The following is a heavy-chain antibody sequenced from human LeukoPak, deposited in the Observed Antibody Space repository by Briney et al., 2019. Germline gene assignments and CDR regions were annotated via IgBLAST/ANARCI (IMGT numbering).Heavy chain of an antibody. D-gene: IGHD5-12*01. J-gene: IGHJ3*02. CDR1: GGSISSYY. Sequence: TSETLSLTCTVSGGSISSYYWSWIRQPPGKGLEWIGYIYYSGSTNYNPSLKSRVTISVDTSKNQFSLKLSSVTAADTAVYYCARDEAEATGDAFDIWGQGTMVTVSS. CDR3: ARDEAEATGDAFDI. CDR2: IYYSGST. V-gene: IGHV4-59*01.